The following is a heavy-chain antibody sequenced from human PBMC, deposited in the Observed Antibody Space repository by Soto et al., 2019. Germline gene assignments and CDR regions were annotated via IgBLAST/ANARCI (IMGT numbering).Heavy chain of an antibody. CDR1: GFTFSSYA. D-gene: IGHD4-17*01. Sequence: QVQLVESGGGVVQPGRSLRLSCAASGFTFSSYAMHWVRQAPGKGLEWVAVISYDGSNKYYADSVKGRFTISRDNSKNTLYLQMNSLRAEDTAVYYCARAYDYGGISEVLDYWGQGTLVTVSS. CDR3: ARAYDYGGISEVLDY. V-gene: IGHV3-30-3*01. CDR2: ISYDGSNK. J-gene: IGHJ4*02.